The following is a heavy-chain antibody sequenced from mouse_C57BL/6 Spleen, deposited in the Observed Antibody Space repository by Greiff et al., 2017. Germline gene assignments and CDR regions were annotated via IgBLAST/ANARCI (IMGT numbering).Heavy chain of an antibody. CDR2: IYPGDGDT. Sequence: QVQLQQSGAELVKPGASVKISCKASGYAFSSYWMNWVKQRTGKGLEWIGQIYPGDGDTNYNGKFKGKATLTADKYSSTAYMPLSSQTSEDSAVYFCARVEGGWYFDDWGTGTTVTVAT. CDR3: ARVEGGWYFDD. V-gene: IGHV1-80*01. CDR1: GYAFSSYW. J-gene: IGHJ1*03.